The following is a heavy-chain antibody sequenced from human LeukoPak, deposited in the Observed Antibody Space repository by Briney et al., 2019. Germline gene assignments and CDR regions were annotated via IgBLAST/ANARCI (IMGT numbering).Heavy chain of an antibody. D-gene: IGHD6-25*01. Sequence: GGSLRLSCAASGFIFSNYGMHWVRQAPGKGPEWVAVISHDGRTEFYADSVKGRFIISRDNSKNTLDLQMFSLRAEDTAVYYCAKEPTSYSSGWYFHHWGQGTLVTVSS. J-gene: IGHJ1*01. CDR3: AKEPTSYSSGWYFHH. V-gene: IGHV3-30*18. CDR2: ISHDGRTE. CDR1: GFIFSNYG.